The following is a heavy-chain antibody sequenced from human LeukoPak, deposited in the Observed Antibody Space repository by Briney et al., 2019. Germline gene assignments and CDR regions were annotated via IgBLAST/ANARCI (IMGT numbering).Heavy chain of an antibody. D-gene: IGHD6-13*01. CDR3: ARSIAAVATDWFDT. Sequence: SETLSLTCTVAGGSISNYFWSWIRQPPGKGLEWVGHVFYNGSTNYNPSLKSRVTISRDTYSIRFSLGLSSVTAADTATYYCARSIAAVATDWFDTWGQGTPVTVSS. CDR2: VFYNGST. V-gene: IGHV4-59*01. CDR1: GGSISNYF. J-gene: IGHJ5*02.